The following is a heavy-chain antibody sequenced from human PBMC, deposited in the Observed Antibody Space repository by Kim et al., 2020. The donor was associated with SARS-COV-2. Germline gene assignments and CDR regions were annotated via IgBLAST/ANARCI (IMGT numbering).Heavy chain of an antibody. J-gene: IGHJ4*02. D-gene: IGHD4-17*01. CDR2: IYYSGST. CDR1: GGSISSYY. V-gene: IGHV4-59*13. Sequence: SETLSLTCTVSGGSISSYYWSWIRQPPGKGLEWIGYIYYSGSTNYNPSLKSRVTISVDTSKNQFSLKLSSVTAADTAVHYCARGGTVYYFDYWGQGTLVTVSS. CDR3: ARGGTVYYFDY.